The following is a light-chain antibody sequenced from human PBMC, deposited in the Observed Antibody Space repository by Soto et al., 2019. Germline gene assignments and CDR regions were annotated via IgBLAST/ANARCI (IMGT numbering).Light chain of an antibody. Sequence: IVLTQSPATLSLSPGERATLSCWASQSLINYLAWYQQKPGQAPRLLIYDASNRATGIPARFSGSGSGTDFTLTISSLEPEDFAVYYCQQRRSWPITFGQGTRLDIK. CDR3: QQRRSWPIT. J-gene: IGKJ5*01. CDR1: QSLINY. V-gene: IGKV3-11*01. CDR2: DAS.